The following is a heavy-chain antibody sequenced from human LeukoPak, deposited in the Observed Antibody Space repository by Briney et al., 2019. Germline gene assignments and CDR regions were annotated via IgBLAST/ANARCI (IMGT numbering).Heavy chain of an antibody. Sequence: ASVKVSCKASGYTFTGYYMHWVRQAPGQGLEWMGWINPNSGGTNYAQKFQGRVTMTRDTSISTAYMELSRLRSDDTAGYYCASALRFGELFEAFDAFDIWGQGTMVTVSS. CDR1: GYTFTGYY. D-gene: IGHD3-10*01. V-gene: IGHV1-2*02. CDR2: INPNSGGT. CDR3: ASALRFGELFEAFDAFDI. J-gene: IGHJ3*02.